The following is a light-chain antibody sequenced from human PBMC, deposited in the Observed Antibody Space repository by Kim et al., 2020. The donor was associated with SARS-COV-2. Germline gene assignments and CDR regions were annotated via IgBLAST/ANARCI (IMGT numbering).Light chain of an antibody. CDR1: SLRSYY. CDR2: GKN. CDR3: NSRDSSGNVV. V-gene: IGLV3-19*01. J-gene: IGLJ2*01. Sequence: VALGQTVRITCQGDSLRSYYASWYQQKPGQAPVLVIYGKNNRPSGIPDRFSGSSSGNTASLTTTGAQAEDEADYYCNSRDSSGNVVFGGGTQLTVL.